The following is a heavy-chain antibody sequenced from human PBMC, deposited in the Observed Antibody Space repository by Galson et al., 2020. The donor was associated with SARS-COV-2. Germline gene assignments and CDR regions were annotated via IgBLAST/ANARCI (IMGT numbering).Heavy chain of an antibody. CDR1: GFTFSSYW. D-gene: IGHD2-8*01. CDR2: IKQDGSEK. V-gene: IGHV3-7*01. J-gene: IGHJ4*02. Sequence: QTGGSLRLSCAASGFTFSSYWMSWVRQAPGKGLEWVANIKQDGSEKYYVDSVKGRFTISRDNAKNSLYLQMNSLRAEDTAVYYCARDAGYCTNGVCYEHDYWGQGTLVTVSS. CDR3: ARDAGYCTNGVCYEHDY.